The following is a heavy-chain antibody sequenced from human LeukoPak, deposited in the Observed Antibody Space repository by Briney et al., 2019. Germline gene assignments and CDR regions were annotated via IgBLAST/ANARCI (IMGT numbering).Heavy chain of an antibody. CDR3: ARQIYRYDSSGYYSYFDY. J-gene: IGHJ4*02. Sequence: GESLKISCKGSGYSFTSYWIGWVRQMPGKGLEWMGIIYPGDSDTRYSPSFQGQVTISADKSISTAYLQWSSLKASDTAMYYCARQIYRYDSSGYYSYFDYWGQGTLVTVSS. CDR1: GYSFTSYW. V-gene: IGHV5-51*01. D-gene: IGHD3-22*01. CDR2: IYPGDSDT.